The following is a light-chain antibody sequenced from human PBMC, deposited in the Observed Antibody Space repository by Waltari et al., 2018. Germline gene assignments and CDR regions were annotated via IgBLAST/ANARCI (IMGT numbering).Light chain of an antibody. CDR1: RSVNNF. Sequence: EIVMTQSPATLSLSPGERATLSCRASRSVNNFLLWYQQKPGQAPWLVIYGDSCRATGSPDRFSGSGSGTDFTLTLSSMELEDFAFYYCQHRAYRPPWTFGQGTKVEV. V-gene: IGKV3-11*01. J-gene: IGKJ1*01. CDR2: GDS. CDR3: QHRAYRPPWT.